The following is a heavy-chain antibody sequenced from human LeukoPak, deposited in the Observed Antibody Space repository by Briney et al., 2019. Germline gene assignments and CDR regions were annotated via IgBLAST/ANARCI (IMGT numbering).Heavy chain of an antibody. CDR3: AREKYCTNGVCIVAYYYYYMDV. CDR2: VSSSGSTT. CDR1: GFTFSSHE. D-gene: IGHD2-8*01. Sequence: QSGGSLRLSCAASGFTFSSHEMNWVRQAPGKGLEWVSCVSSSGSTTYYADSVKGRFTISRDNAKNSLYMHMNSLRAEDTGVYYCAREKYCTNGVCIVAYYYYYMDVWGKGTTVTVSS. J-gene: IGHJ6*03. V-gene: IGHV3-48*03.